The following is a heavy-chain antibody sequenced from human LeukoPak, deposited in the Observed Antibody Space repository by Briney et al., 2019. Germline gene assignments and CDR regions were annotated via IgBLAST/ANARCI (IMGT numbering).Heavy chain of an antibody. Sequence: GGSLRLSCAASGFTFSSYGLHWVRQPPGRGLEWVAFIWYDGSNKYYADSVKGRFTISRDKPKNTVYLQMNSLRAEDTAVYYCARDRGESYFDYWGQGTLVTVSS. V-gene: IGHV3-33*01. CDR2: IWYDGSNK. CDR1: GFTFSSYG. J-gene: IGHJ4*02. D-gene: IGHD3-10*01. CDR3: ARDRGESYFDY.